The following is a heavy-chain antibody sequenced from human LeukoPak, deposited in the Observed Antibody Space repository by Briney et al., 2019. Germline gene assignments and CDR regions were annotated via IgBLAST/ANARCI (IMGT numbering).Heavy chain of an antibody. V-gene: IGHV3-49*04. J-gene: IGHJ3*02. D-gene: IGHD1-7*01. CDR3: ARAELELPPDAFDI. CDR2: IRSKAYGGTT. CDR1: GFTFGDYA. Sequence: GGSLRLSCTASGFTFGDYAMSWVRQAPGKGLEWVGFIRSKAYGGTTGYAASVKGRFTISRDNAKNSLYLQMNSLRAEDTAVYYCARAELELPPDAFDIWGQGTMVTVSS.